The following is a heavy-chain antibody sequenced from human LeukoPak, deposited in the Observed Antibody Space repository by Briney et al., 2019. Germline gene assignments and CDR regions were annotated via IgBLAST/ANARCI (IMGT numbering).Heavy chain of an antibody. D-gene: IGHD5-24*01. J-gene: IGHJ4*02. CDR2: INPNSGGT. CDR1: GYTFTGYY. Sequence: ASVKVSCKASGYTFTGYYMHWVRQAPGQGLEWMGWINPNSGGTNYAQKFQGRVTMTRDTSISTAYMELSRLRSDDTAVYYCARVEVEMATISPFDYWGQGTLVTASS. CDR3: ARVEVEMATISPFDY. V-gene: IGHV1-2*02.